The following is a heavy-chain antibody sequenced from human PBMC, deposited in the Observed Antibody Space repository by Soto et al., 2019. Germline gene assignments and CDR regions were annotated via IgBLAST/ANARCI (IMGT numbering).Heavy chain of an antibody. V-gene: IGHV3-23*01. CDR1: GFTFSDFG. D-gene: IGHD4-4*01. CDR2: VNFDGGNT. CDR3: AKDAGNEDSLFDY. J-gene: IGHJ4*02. Sequence: PGGSLRLSCEASGFTFSDFGMAWVRQIPGKGLEWVSTVNFDGGNTHYADSVQGRFTISRDNSKDTLYLQMGSLRAEDTAIYYCAKDAGNEDSLFDYWGQGTRVSVSS.